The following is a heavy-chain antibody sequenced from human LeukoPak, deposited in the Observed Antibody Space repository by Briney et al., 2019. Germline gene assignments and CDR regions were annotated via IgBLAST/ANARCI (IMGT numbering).Heavy chain of an antibody. CDR3: ARWHCGSTSCFDAFDI. CDR1: GGSISSYY. Sequence: SETLSLTCTVSGGSISSYYWSWIRQPAGKGLEWIGRIYTSGSTNYNPSLKSRVTMSVDTSKNQFSLKLSSVTAADTAVYYCARWHCGSTSCFDAFDIWGQGTMVTVSS. V-gene: IGHV4-4*07. J-gene: IGHJ3*02. D-gene: IGHD2-2*01. CDR2: IYTSGST.